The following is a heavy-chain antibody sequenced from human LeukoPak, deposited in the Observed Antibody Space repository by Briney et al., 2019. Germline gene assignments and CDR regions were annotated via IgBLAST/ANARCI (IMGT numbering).Heavy chain of an antibody. CDR1: GGSISRYY. CDR2: IYTSGST. Sequence: SETLSLTCTVSGGSISRYYWSWIRQPAGKGLEWIGRIYTSGSTNYNPSLKSRVTISVDTSKNQFSLKLSSVTAADTAVYYCARDLRLWFGELWYNWFDPWGQGTLVTVSS. CDR3: ARDLRLWFGELWYNWFDP. J-gene: IGHJ5*02. D-gene: IGHD3-10*01. V-gene: IGHV4-4*07.